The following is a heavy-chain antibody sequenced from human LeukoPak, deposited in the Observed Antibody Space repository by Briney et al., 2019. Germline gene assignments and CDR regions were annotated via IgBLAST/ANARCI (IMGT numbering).Heavy chain of an antibody. CDR3: AKDWGYGSGSYYPAY. D-gene: IGHD3-10*01. CDR2: ISGRGGST. V-gene: IGHV3-23*01. Sequence: GGSLRLSCAASGLAFSTYSMSWVRRAPGKGLEWVSVISGRGGSTSYADSVEGRFTISRDNSKNTLYLQMNSLRAEDTAVYYCAKDWGYGSGSYYPAYWGQGTPVTVPS. J-gene: IGHJ4*02. CDR1: GLAFSTYS.